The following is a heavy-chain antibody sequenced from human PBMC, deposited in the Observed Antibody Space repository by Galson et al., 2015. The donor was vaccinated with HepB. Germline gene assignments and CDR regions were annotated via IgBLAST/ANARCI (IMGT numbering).Heavy chain of an antibody. CDR2: IKSKTDGGTT. J-gene: IGHJ4*02. CDR1: GFTFSNAW. CDR3: TTEAAGYYFDY. V-gene: IGHV3-15*01. Sequence: SLRLSCAASGFTFSNAWMSWVRQAPGKGLEWVGRIKSKTDGGTTDYAAPVKGRFTISRDDSKNTLYLQMNSLKTEDTAVYYCTTEAAGYYFDYWGQGTLVTVSS. D-gene: IGHD6-25*01.